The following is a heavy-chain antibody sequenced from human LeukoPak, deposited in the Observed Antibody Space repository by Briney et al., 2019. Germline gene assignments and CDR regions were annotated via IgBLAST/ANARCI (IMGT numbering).Heavy chain of an antibody. CDR3: ARDEGRWLQPSDY. CDR1: GYIFTGYY. V-gene: IGHV1-2*02. CDR2: INPNSGGT. Sequence: ASVKVSCKASGYIFTGYYMHWVRQAPGQGLEWMGWINPNSGGTNYAQKFQGRVTMTRDTSISTAYMELSRLRSDDTAVYYCARDEGRWLQPSDYWGQGTLVTVSS. J-gene: IGHJ4*02. D-gene: IGHD5-24*01.